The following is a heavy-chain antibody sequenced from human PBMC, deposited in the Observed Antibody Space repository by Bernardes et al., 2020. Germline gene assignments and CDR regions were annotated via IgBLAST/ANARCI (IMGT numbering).Heavy chain of an antibody. CDR3: ARAKVQQLDTDWFDP. Sequence: SVKVSCKASGGTFSSYAISWVRQAPGQGLEWMGGIIPIFGTANYAQKFQGRVTITADESTSTAYMELSSLRSEDTAVYYCARAKVQQLDTDWFDPWGQGTLVTVSS. CDR2: IIPIFGTA. D-gene: IGHD6-13*01. V-gene: IGHV1-69*13. J-gene: IGHJ5*02. CDR1: GGTFSSYA.